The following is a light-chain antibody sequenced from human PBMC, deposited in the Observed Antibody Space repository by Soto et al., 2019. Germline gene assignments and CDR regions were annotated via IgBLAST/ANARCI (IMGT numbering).Light chain of an antibody. CDR3: QQYNSYSWT. CDR2: KAS. J-gene: IGKJ1*01. V-gene: IGKV1-5*03. CDR1: QSISSW. Sequence: EIQMTQSPSTLSASVGDRFTITCLASQSISSWLAWYQQKPGKAPKLLIYKASSLESGVTSRFSGSGSGTEFTLTVSSLQPDDFATYYCQQYNSYSWTVGPGTKVDIK.